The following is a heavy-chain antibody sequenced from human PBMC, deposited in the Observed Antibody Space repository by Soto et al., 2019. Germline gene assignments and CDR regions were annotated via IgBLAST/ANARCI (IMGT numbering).Heavy chain of an antibody. J-gene: IGHJ4*02. V-gene: IGHV4-30-4*01. CDR1: GGSISSGDYY. CDR3: ARNLWFGELLSPLFDY. CDR2: IYYSGST. Sequence: SETLSLTCTVSGGSISSGDYYWRWIRQPQGKGLEWNGYIYYSGSTYYNPSLKSRVTISVDTSKSQFSLKLSSVTAAYTAVYYCARNLWFGELLSPLFDYWGQGTLVTVSS. D-gene: IGHD3-10*01.